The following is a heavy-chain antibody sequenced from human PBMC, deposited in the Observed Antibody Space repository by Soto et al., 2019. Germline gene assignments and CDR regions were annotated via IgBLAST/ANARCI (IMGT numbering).Heavy chain of an antibody. D-gene: IGHD3-10*01. J-gene: IGHJ6*02. V-gene: IGHV4-39*01. CDR3: ARQDYGSGSYYYYGMDV. Sequence: SETLSLTCTVSGGSISSSSYYWGWIRQPPGKGLEWIGSIYYSGSTYYNPSLKSRVTISVDTSKNQFSLKLSSVTAADTAVYYCARQDYGSGSYYYYGMDVWGQGTTVTVSS. CDR1: GGSISSSSYY. CDR2: IYYSGST.